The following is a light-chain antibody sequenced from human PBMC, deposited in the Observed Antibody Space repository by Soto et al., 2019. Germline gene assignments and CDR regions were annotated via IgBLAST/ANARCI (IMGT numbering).Light chain of an antibody. J-gene: IGKJ4*01. CDR2: DTS. V-gene: IGKV3-15*01. Sequence: EIVMTQSPATLSVSPGDRATLSCRASQGIGDTLAWYQQKPGQTPRLLIYDTSTRATGVPARFSGSRSGAEFTLTINSLQSEDFGVYYCQRYNNWPLTFGGGTKVEVK. CDR3: QRYNNWPLT. CDR1: QGIGDT.